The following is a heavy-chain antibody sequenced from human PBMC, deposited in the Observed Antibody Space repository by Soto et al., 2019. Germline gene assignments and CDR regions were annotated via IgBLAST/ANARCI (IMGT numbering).Heavy chain of an antibody. V-gene: IGHV3-74*01. CDR3: ASGAYYYDSSGYYTY. J-gene: IGHJ4*02. Sequence: GESLKISCAASGFTFSSYWMHWVRQAPGKGLVWVSRINSDGSSTSYADSVKGRFTISRDNAKNTLYLQMNSLRAEDTAVYYCASGAYYYDSSGYYTYWGQGTLVTVSS. CDR2: INSDGSST. D-gene: IGHD3-22*01. CDR1: GFTFSSYW.